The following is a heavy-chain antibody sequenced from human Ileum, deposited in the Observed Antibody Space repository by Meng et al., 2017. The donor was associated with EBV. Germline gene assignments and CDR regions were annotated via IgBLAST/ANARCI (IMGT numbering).Heavy chain of an antibody. CDR2: SGGT. CDR3: AIYAVGGSGRGY. Sequence: HLQQWGLGRVNPSTTLYLSCAVLVVSISSDVNDWSWIGQPPGKGPEWIGCSGGTYYNPFLKSRLTISVDTSKNQFSLTLDSATAADTAVYYCAIYAVGGSGRGYWGQGTLVTVSS. V-gene: IGHV4-30-4*01. CDR1: VVSISSDVND. D-gene: IGHD1-26*01. J-gene: IGHJ4*02.